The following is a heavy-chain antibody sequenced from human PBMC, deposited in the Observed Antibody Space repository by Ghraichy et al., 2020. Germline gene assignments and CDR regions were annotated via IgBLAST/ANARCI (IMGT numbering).Heavy chain of an antibody. V-gene: IGHV1-46*03. CDR3: AREPYSGSCYFDY. Sequence: ASVKVSCKASGYTFTTSYIHWVRQAPGQGLEWMGIIIPSGGTTGYAQNFQGRVTMTRDTSTRTVYMELSSLRSEDTAVYYCAREPYSGSCYFDYWGQGTLVTVSS. CDR2: IIPSGGTT. D-gene: IGHD1-26*01. CDR1: GYTFTTSY. J-gene: IGHJ4*02.